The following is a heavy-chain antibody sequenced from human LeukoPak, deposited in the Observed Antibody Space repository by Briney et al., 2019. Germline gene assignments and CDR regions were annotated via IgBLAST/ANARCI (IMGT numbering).Heavy chain of an antibody. CDR2: ISGSGGAT. V-gene: IGHV3-23*01. CDR3: ARRSAYYFEY. J-gene: IGHJ4*02. Sequence: GGSLRLSCAASGFTFRNAWMSWVRQAPGKGLEWVSTISGSGGATFYADSVQGRFTISRDDSKNTLYLQVNSLRAEDTAVYYCARRSAYYFEYWGQGTLVTVAT. CDR1: GFTFRNAW.